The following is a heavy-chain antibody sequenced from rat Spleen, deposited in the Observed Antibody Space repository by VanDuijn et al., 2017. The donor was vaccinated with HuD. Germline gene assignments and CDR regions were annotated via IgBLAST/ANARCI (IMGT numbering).Heavy chain of an antibody. J-gene: IGHJ4*01. CDR3: ARHVVTIAAMGVMDA. Sequence: EVQLVESGGGLVQPGRSLKLSCVASGFTFNNYWMTWIRQAPGKGLEWVASITNTGGSIYYPDSVRGRFTISRDPAQNTLYLQMNSLRSEDTATYYCARHVVTIAAMGVMDAWGQGASVTVSS. V-gene: IGHV5-31*01. D-gene: IGHD1-2*01. CDR2: ITNTGGSI. CDR1: GFTFNNYW.